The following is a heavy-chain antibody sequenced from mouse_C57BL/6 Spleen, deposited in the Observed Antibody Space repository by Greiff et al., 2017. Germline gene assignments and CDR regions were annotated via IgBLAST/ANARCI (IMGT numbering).Heavy chain of an antibody. D-gene: IGHD1-1*01. CDR2: IYPGDGDT. Sequence: VKLQESGPELVKPGASVTISCKASGYAFSSSWMNWVKQRPGKGLEWIGRIYPGDGDTNYNGKVKGKATLTADKSSSTAYMQLSSLTSEDSAVYFCARSGYGSSPFAYWGQGTLVTVSA. CDR1: GYAFSSSW. CDR3: ARSGYGSSPFAY. J-gene: IGHJ3*01. V-gene: IGHV1-82*01.